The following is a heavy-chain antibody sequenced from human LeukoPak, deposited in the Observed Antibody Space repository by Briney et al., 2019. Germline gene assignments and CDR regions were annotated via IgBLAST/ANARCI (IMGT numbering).Heavy chain of an antibody. J-gene: IGHJ5*02. V-gene: IGHV3-23*01. D-gene: IGHD3-3*01. CDR1: GFTFSSYA. CDR2: ISGSGGST. CDR3: AKVTRFLDPNWLDP. Sequence: GGSLRLSCAASGFTFSSYAMSWVRQAPGKGLEWVSAISGSGGSTYYADSVKGRLTISRDNSKNTLYLQMNSLRAEDTAVYYCAKVTRFLDPNWLDPWGQGTLVTVSS.